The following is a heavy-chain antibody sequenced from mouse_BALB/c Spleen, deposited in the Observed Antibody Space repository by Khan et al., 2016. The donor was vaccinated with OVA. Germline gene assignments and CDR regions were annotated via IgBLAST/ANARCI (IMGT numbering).Heavy chain of an antibody. CDR2: ISYSGST. Sequence: EVQLQESGPGLVKPSQSLSLTCTVTGYSITSGYGWNWIRQFPGNNLEWMGYISYSGSTNYNPSLKSRISITRDTSKNQFFLQLNAVTTEDTATYYCARTDMMKYWGQGTTLTVSS. CDR3: ARTDMMKY. J-gene: IGHJ2*01. D-gene: IGHD2-3*01. V-gene: IGHV3-2*02. CDR1: GYSITSGYG.